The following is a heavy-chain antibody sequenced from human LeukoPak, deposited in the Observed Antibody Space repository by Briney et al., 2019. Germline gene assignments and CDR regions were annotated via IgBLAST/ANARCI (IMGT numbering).Heavy chain of an antibody. CDR1: GFTFSNYA. CDR3: ARAYYSGSRLYYFDY. CDR2: ISSSSSTI. Sequence: GGSLRLSCAASGFTFSNYAMNWVRQAPGKGLEWVSHISSSSSTIYYADSVKGRFTISRDNTKSSLDLQVNSLRAEDTAVYYCARAYYSGSRLYYFDYWGQGTLVTVSS. D-gene: IGHD1-26*01. V-gene: IGHV3-48*04. J-gene: IGHJ4*02.